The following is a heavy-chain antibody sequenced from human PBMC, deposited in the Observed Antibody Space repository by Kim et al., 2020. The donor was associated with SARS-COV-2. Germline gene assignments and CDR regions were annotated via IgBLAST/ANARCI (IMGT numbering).Heavy chain of an antibody. CDR1: GGSISSSSYY. CDR2: IYYSGST. V-gene: IGHV4-39*01. Sequence: SETLSLTCTVSGGSISSSSYYWGWIRQPPGKGLEWIGSIYYSGSTYYNPSLKSRVTISVDTSKNQFSLKLSSVTAADTAVYYCARRVAGDIYYYYGMDVWGQGTTVTVSS. J-gene: IGHJ6*02. D-gene: IGHD2-15*01. CDR3: ARRVAGDIYYYYGMDV.